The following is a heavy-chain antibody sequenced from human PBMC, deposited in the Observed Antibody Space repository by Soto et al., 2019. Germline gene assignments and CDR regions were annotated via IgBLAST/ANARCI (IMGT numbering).Heavy chain of an antibody. J-gene: IGHJ4*02. Sequence: PVGSLRLSCAASGFTFSSYAMSWVRQAPGKGLEWVSTFSRNGGSTYYADSVKGRFTISRDNSKNTLYLQMNSLRAEDTAVYYGAKALSNFWSNYDCWGQGTLVTVAS. CDR2: FSRNGGST. D-gene: IGHD3-3*01. V-gene: IGHV3-23*01. CDR3: AKALSNFWSNYDC. CDR1: GFTFSSYA.